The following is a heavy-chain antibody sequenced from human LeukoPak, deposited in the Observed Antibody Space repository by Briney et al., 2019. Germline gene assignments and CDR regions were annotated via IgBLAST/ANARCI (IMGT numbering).Heavy chain of an antibody. D-gene: IGHD5-18*01. CDR3: GRHDTRGGAFDI. V-gene: IGHV4-59*08. J-gene: IGHJ3*02. Sequence: SSETLSLTCTVSGGSITGYHWRWIRQPPGKGLEWIAYIHHSGSSNYTPSLKGRVTISVDTSKNQFSLKLSSVTAADTAVYYCGRHDTRGGAFDIWGQGTMLSVSS. CDR2: IHHSGSS. CDR1: GGSITGYH.